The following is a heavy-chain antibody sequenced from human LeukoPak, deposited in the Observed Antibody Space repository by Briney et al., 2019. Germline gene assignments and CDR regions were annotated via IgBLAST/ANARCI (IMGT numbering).Heavy chain of an antibody. V-gene: IGHV4-59*01. CDR2: IYYSGST. D-gene: IGHD4-17*01. CDR1: GGSISSYY. J-gene: IGHJ3*02. CDR3: ARLGTTDDAFDI. Sequence: SETLSLTCTVSGGSISSYYWSWIRQPPGKGLEWIGYIYYSGSTNYNPSLKSRVTISVDTSKNQFSLKLSSVTAADTAVYYCARLGTTDDAFDIWGQGTMVTVSS.